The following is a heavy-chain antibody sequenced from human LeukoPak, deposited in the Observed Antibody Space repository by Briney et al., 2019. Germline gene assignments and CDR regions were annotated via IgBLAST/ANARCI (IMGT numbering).Heavy chain of an antibody. Sequence: GKSLRLSCAASGFTFSSFAMHWVRQAPGRGLEWVAAISYHGSNTYYADSVKGRFTISRDNSKNTLYLQMNSLRAEDTAVYFCARETGDYDSNGYYSYWVQGTLVTVSS. D-gene: IGHD3-22*01. CDR3: ARETGDYDSNGYYSY. CDR1: GFTFSSFA. J-gene: IGHJ4*02. CDR2: ISYHGSNT. V-gene: IGHV3-30*04.